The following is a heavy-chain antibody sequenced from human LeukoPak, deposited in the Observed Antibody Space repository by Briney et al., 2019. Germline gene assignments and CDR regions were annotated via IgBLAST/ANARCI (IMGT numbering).Heavy chain of an antibody. CDR1: GGSISGDY. CDR3: ARYPMTYCSSSSCTDY. Sequence: SGTLSLTCTVSGGSISGDYWSWIRQSLQGLEWIGYIYYSGRTKYNPSLKSRVTISVDTSKNQFSLKLSSVTAADTAVYYCARYPMTYCSSSSCTDYWGQGTLVTVSP. CDR2: IYYSGRT. D-gene: IGHD2-2*01. V-gene: IGHV4-59*08. J-gene: IGHJ4*02.